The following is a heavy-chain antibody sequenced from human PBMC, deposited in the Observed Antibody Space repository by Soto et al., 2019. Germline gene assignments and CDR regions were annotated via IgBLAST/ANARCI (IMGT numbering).Heavy chain of an antibody. CDR3: AIVPIVVVVEP. V-gene: IGHV3-23*01. CDR1: GFTFSSYA. CDR2: ISGSGGST. J-gene: IGHJ5*02. D-gene: IGHD2-15*01. Sequence: EVQLLESGGGLVQPGGSLRLSCAASGFTFSSYAMSWVRQAPGKGLEWVSAISGSGGSTYYADSVKGRFTISRDNSKNPLYLQMNSLRAEDTAVYYCAIVPIVVVVEPWGQGTLVTVSS.